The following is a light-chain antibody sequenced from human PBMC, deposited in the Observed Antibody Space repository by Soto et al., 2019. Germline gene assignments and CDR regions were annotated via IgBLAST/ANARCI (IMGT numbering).Light chain of an antibody. J-gene: IGKJ2*01. V-gene: IGKV2D-29*01. CDR2: DVS. Sequence: DIVVTQPPLSLSVIPGQPASIACNSSQSRQHSDGDTYLYWYLQRPGHPPQRLISDVSHRFSGVPDRFSGSGSGTDFTLKISRVEADDVGVFYCMQSLHLPYTFGQGTKVDIK. CDR1: QSRQHSDGDTY. CDR3: MQSLHLPYT.